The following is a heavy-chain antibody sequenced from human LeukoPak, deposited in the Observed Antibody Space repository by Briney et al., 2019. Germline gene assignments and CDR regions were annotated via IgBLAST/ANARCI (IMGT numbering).Heavy chain of an antibody. V-gene: IGHV4-4*08. J-gene: IGHJ3*01. CDR2: VSKSGST. CDR3: ARDDYGVFDAFDV. Sequence: SETLSLTCTVSGGSISSHFWTGLRQAPGKGLEWLGYVSKSGSTNYNPSLQSRITISVDTSKNQFFLKLTSVTAADTAVYFCARDDYGVFDAFDVWGQGTVVTVSS. D-gene: IGHD3-16*01. CDR1: GGSISSHF.